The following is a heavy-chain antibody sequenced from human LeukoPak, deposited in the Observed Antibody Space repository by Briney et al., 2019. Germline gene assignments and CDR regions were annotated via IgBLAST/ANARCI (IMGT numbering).Heavy chain of an antibody. CDR1: GFTFSSYA. Sequence: PGGSLRLSCAASGFTFSSYAMSWVRQAPGKGLEWVSAISGSGGSTYYADSVKGRFTISRDNSKNTLYLQMNSLRAEDTAAYYCANGGPQRCGGDCYYWGQGTLVTVSS. D-gene: IGHD2-21*02. V-gene: IGHV3-23*01. J-gene: IGHJ4*02. CDR2: ISGSGGST. CDR3: ANGGPQRCGGDCYY.